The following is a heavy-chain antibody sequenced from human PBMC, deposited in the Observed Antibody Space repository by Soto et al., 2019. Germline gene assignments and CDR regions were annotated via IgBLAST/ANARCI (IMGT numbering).Heavy chain of an antibody. D-gene: IGHD6-25*01. Sequence: ASVKVSCKASGYTFTSYDINWVRQATGQGLEWMGWMNPNSGNTGYAQKFQGRVTMTRNTSISTAYMELSSLRSEDTAVYYCARELYSSVRFDTWGQGTLVTVSS. V-gene: IGHV1-8*01. CDR1: GYTFTSYD. CDR3: ARELYSSVRFDT. CDR2: MNPNSGNT. J-gene: IGHJ5*01.